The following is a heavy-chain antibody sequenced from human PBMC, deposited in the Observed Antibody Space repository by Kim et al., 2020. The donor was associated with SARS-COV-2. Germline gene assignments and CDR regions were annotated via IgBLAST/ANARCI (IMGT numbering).Heavy chain of an antibody. CDR3: ARDSQAAS. CDR2: PNSGGT. Sequence: PNSGGTNYAQKFQGRVTMTRDTSISTAYMELSNLRYDDTAVYYCARDSQAASWGQGTLVTVSS. V-gene: IGHV1-2*02. D-gene: IGHD6-25*01. J-gene: IGHJ5*02.